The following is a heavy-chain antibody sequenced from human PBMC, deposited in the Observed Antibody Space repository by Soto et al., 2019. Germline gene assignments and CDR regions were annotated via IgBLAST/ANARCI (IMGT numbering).Heavy chain of an antibody. Sequence: GGSLRLSCTASEFTFSSYTMSWVRQAPGKGLEWVSSISGSAGSIYYADSVKGRFTVSRDNSKDTLYLEMNTLRAEDTAVYYCAKGMAILHNYYAMDVWGQGTTVTVSS. V-gene: IGHV3-23*01. J-gene: IGHJ6*02. D-gene: IGHD3-3*01. CDR1: EFTFSSYT. CDR3: AKGMAILHNYYAMDV. CDR2: ISGSAGSI.